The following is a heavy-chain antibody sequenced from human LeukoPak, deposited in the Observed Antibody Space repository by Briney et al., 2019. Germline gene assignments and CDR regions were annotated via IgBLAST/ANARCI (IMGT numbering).Heavy chain of an antibody. V-gene: IGHV3-30-3*01. CDR2: ISYDGSNK. CDR3: ARDWRVAAARYGMDV. CDR1: GFTFSSYA. J-gene: IGHJ6*02. Sequence: PGGSLRLSCAASGFTFSSYAMHWVRQAPGKGLEWVAVISYDGSNKYYADSVKGRFTISRDNSKNTLYLQMNSLRAEDTAVYYCARDWRVAAARYGMDVWGQGTTVTVSS. D-gene: IGHD6-13*01.